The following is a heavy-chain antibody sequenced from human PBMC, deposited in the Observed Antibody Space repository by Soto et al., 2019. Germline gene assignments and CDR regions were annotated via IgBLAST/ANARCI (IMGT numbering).Heavy chain of an antibody. Sequence: QVQLVQSGAEVKKPGASVKVSCEASGYTFNSYGITWVRQAPGQGLEWIGWISAYNGKTNYAQNLQGRVTMTTDTSTSTAPIELRSLILGDTAVYSWARRPRDRAPDFWRQGTLVTVSS. J-gene: IGHJ4*02. V-gene: IGHV1-18*01. CDR3: ARRPRDRAPDF. CDR2: ISAYNGKT. D-gene: IGHD3-22*01. CDR1: GYTFNSYG.